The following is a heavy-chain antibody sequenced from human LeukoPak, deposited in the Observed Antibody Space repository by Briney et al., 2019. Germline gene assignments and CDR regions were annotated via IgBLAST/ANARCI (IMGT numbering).Heavy chain of an antibody. Sequence: SGGSLRLSCAASGFTFSSYGMHWVRQAPGKGLEWVAFIRYDGSNKYYADSVKGRFTISRDNSKNTLYLQMNSLRAEDTAVYYCAHLEGYSSSDLDYWGQGTLVTVSS. CDR1: GFTFSSYG. V-gene: IGHV3-30*02. CDR3: AHLEGYSSSDLDY. J-gene: IGHJ4*02. CDR2: IRYDGSNK. D-gene: IGHD6-6*01.